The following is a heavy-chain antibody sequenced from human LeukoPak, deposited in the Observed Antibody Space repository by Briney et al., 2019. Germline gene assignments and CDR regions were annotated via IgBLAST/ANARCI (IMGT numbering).Heavy chain of an antibody. D-gene: IGHD6-19*01. CDR2: ISSSGSTI. V-gene: IGHV3-11*01. CDR3: ARKYSSGHDY. CDR1: GLTFSDYY. J-gene: IGHJ4*02. Sequence: PGGSLRLSCAVSGLTFSDYYMSWIRQAPGKGLEWVSYISSSGSTIDYADSVKGRFTISRDNAKNSLYLQMNSLRAEDTAVYYCARKYSSGHDYWGQGTLVTVSS.